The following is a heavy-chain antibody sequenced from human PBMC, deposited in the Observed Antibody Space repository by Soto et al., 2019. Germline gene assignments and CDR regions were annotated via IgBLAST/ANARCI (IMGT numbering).Heavy chain of an antibody. CDR2: IIPIFGTA. Sequence: SVKVSCKASGGTFSSYAISWVRQAPGQGLEWMGGIIPIFGTANYAQKFQGRVTITADESTSTACMELSSLRSEDTAVYYCARPLGPYYYYGMDVWGQGTTVTVSS. CDR3: ARPLGPYYYYGMDV. J-gene: IGHJ6*02. CDR1: GGTFSSYA. D-gene: IGHD3-16*01. V-gene: IGHV1-69*13.